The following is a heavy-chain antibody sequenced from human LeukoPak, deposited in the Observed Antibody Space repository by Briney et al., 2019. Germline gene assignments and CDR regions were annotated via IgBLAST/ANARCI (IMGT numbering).Heavy chain of an antibody. CDR3: AKDLTGDDY. D-gene: IGHD7-27*01. V-gene: IGHV3-30*18. Sequence: GGSLRLSCAASGFTFSSYGMHWVRQAPGKGLEWVAVISYDGSNKYYADSVKGRFTISRDNSKNTLYLQMNSLRAEDTAVYYCAKDLTGDDYWGQGTLVTVSS. CDR1: GFTFSSYG. J-gene: IGHJ4*02. CDR2: ISYDGSNK.